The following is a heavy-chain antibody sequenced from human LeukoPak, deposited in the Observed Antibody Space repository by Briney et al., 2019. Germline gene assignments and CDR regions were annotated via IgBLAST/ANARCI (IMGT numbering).Heavy chain of an antibody. CDR1: GYTFTGYY. CDR2: INPNSGGT. V-gene: IGHV1-2*02. Sequence: ASVKVSCKASGYTFTGYYMHWVRQAPGQGLEWMGWINPNSGGTNYAQKFQGRVTMTRDTSISTAYMELSRLRSDDTAVYYCARDTGSSSPSYYYMDVWGKGTTVTVSS. J-gene: IGHJ6*03. CDR3: ARDTGSSSPSYYYMDV. D-gene: IGHD6-6*01.